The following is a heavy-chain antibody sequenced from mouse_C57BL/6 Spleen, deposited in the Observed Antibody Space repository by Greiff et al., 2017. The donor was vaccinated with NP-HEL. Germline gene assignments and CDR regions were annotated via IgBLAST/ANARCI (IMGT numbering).Heavy chain of an antibody. V-gene: IGHV1-54*01. CDR2: INPGSGGT. D-gene: IGHD2-4*01. CDR3: ARSELYYDNDLAMDY. CDR1: GYAFTNYL. J-gene: IGHJ4*01. Sequence: QVQLQQSGAELVRPGTSVKVSCKASGYAFTNYLIEWVKQRPGQGLEWIGVINPGSGGTNYNEKFKGKATLTADKSSSTAYMQLSSLTSEDSAVYVCARSELYYDNDLAMDYWGQGTSVTVSS.